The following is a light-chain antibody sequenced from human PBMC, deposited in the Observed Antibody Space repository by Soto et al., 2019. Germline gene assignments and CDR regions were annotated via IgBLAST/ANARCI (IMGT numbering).Light chain of an antibody. Sequence: EIVLTQSPGTVSLSPGERATLSCRASQSVASRWLAWYQQKPGQAPRVLIYGGSNRATGIPDKFSGSGSGTDLTITISTAAPEDFAVYYCQQYYSYRTFGQGTKVEMK. V-gene: IGKV3-20*01. J-gene: IGKJ1*01. CDR1: QSVASRW. CDR3: QQYYSYRT. CDR2: GGS.